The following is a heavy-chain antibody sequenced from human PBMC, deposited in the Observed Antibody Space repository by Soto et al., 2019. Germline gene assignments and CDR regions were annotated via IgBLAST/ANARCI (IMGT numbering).Heavy chain of an antibody. CDR2: INHSGST. Sequence: PSETLSLTCAVYGGSFSGYYWSWIRQPPGKGLEWIGEINHSGSTNYNPSLKSRVTISVDTSKNQFPLKLSSVTAADTAVYYCARGRRASYYYDSSGYYIQVILDYWGQGSLDTV. CDR3: ARGRRASYYYDSSGYYIQVILDY. D-gene: IGHD3-22*01. J-gene: IGHJ4*02. CDR1: GGSFSGYY. V-gene: IGHV4-34*01.